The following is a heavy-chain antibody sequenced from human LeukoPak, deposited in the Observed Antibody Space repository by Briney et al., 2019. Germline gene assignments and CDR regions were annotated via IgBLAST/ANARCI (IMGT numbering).Heavy chain of an antibody. Sequence: SETLSLTCTASGGSISSSSYYWGWIRQPPGKGLEWIGSIYYSGSTYYNPSLKSRVTISVDTSKNQFSLKLSSVTAADTAVYYCARDGEGAARLGYWGQGTLVTVSS. J-gene: IGHJ4*02. V-gene: IGHV4-39*07. D-gene: IGHD6-6*01. CDR1: GGSISSSSYY. CDR3: ARDGEGAARLGY. CDR2: IYYSGST.